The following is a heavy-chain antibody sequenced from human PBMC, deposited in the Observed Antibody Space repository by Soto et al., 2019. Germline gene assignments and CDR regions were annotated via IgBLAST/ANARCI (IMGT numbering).Heavy chain of an antibody. D-gene: IGHD1-7*01. J-gene: IGHJ6*01. V-gene: IGHV3-74*01. CDR1: VVTCIIDW. CDR3: ARERKSQGGLEVRGQRPTVNLYYG. Sequence: PWWSXRVSCSTSVVTCIIDWIDVFRQGPGKGLECVSRIISGGSRVSYADSVNGRFTIARYNAKNTLYLEMHSLPAEATAVYYCARERKSQGGLEVRGQRPTVNLYYG. CDR2: IISGGSRV.